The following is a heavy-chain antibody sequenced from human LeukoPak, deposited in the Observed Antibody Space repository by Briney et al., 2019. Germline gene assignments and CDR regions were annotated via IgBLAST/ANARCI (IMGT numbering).Heavy chain of an antibody. CDR2: ISAYNGNT. CDR1: GCAFTSYG. CDR3: ARRNDVVLDY. V-gene: IGHV1-18*01. D-gene: IGHD1-1*01. Sequence: GASVKVSCKATGCAFTSYGISSVRQAPGQGLEWMGWISAYNGNTNYAQKLQGRVTMTTDTSTSTAYMELRSLRSDDTAVYYCARRNDVVLDYWGQGTLVTVSS. J-gene: IGHJ4*02.